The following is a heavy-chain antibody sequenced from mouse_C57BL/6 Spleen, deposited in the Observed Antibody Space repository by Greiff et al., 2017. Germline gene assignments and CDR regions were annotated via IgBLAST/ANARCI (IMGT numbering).Heavy chain of an antibody. V-gene: IGHV2-2*01. J-gene: IGHJ4*01. CDR3: ARLDWDGYAMDY. CDR1: GFSLTSYG. Sequence: QVQLKQSGPGLVQPSQILSITCTVSGFSLTSYGVHWVRQSPGKGLEWLGVIWSGGSTDYNAAFISRLSISKDNSKSQVFFKMNSLQADDTAIYYCARLDWDGYAMDYWGQGTSVTVSS. CDR2: IWSGGST. D-gene: IGHD4-1*01.